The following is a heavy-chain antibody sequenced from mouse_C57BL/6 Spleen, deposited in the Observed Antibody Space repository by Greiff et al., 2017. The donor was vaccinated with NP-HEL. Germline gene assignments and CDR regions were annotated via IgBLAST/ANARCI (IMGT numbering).Heavy chain of an antibody. Sequence: VQLQQSGAELVRPGASVTLSCKASGYTFTDYEMHWVKQTPVHGLEWIGAIDPETGGTAYNQKFKGKAILTADKSSSTAYMELRSLTSEDSAVCYCTRGGSSGFAWFAYWGQGTLVTVSA. CDR2: IDPETGGT. CDR1: GYTFTDYE. V-gene: IGHV1-15*01. CDR3: TRGGSSGFAWFAY. J-gene: IGHJ3*01. D-gene: IGHD3-2*02.